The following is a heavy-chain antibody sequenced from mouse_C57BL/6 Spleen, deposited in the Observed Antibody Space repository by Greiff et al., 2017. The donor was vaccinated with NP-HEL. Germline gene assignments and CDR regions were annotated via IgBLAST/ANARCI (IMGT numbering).Heavy chain of an antibody. Sequence: QVQLQQPGAELVKPGASVKMSCKASGYTFTSYWITWVKQRPGQGLEWIGDIYPGSGSTNYNEKFKSKATLTVDTSSSTAYMQLSSLTSEDSAVYYCARRGYYDPWWYFDVWGTGTTVTVSS. CDR2: IYPGSGST. CDR1: GYTFTSYW. V-gene: IGHV1-55*01. CDR3: ARRGYYDPWWYFDV. J-gene: IGHJ1*03. D-gene: IGHD2-4*01.